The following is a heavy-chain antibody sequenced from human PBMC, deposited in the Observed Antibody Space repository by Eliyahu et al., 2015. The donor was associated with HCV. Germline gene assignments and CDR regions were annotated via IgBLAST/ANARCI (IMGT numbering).Heavy chain of an antibody. D-gene: IGHD1-1*01. J-gene: IGHJ4*02. V-gene: IGHV4-31*02. CDR2: IYHTGPP. CDR1: GTSLSSGGHY. Sequence: QVQLQESGPGLVKPSQTLSLTCTVSGTSLSSGGHYWSWXRQHPVXGXEWIAXIYHTGPPYYNPSLRSRVTISVATSNNQFSLKLTSLTAADTAVYYCARGGQLIRGGPFDYWGQGTLVTVSS. CDR3: ARGGQLIRGGPFDY.